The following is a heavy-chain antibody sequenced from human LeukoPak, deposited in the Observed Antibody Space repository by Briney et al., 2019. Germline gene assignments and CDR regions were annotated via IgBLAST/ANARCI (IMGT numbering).Heavy chain of an antibody. CDR2: ISGSGGST. V-gene: IGHV3-23*01. Sequence: GGSLRLSCAASGFTFSSYAMSWVRQAPGKGLEWVSAISGSGGSTYYADSVKGRFIISRDNSKNALSLQLNSLRPEDTALYYCAKHFCTGLDCSLFDSWGQGTLVTVSS. D-gene: IGHD3/OR15-3a*01. CDR3: AKHFCTGLDCSLFDS. J-gene: IGHJ4*02. CDR1: GFTFSSYA.